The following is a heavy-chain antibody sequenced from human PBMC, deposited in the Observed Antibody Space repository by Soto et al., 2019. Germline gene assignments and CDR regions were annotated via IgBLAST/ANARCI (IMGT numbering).Heavy chain of an antibody. J-gene: IGHJ5*02. D-gene: IGHD3-3*01. Sequence: ASVKVSCKASGYTFTSYDINWVRQATGQGLEWMGWMNPNSGNTGYAQKFQGRVTMTRNTSISTAYMELSSLRSEDTAVYYCARPLWMADSPGSYPVRFDPSRQRTMVTVSS. CDR2: MNPNSGNT. CDR1: GYTFTSYD. CDR3: ARPLWMADSPGSYPVRFDP. V-gene: IGHV1-8*01.